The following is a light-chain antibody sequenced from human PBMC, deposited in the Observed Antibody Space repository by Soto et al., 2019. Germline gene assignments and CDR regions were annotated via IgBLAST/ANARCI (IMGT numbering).Light chain of an antibody. V-gene: IGKV3-20*01. CDR3: QQYRT. CDR1: QSVGSD. CDR2: GAS. J-gene: IGKJ1*01. Sequence: IVLTQSPDTLSLSPGDRATLSCRASQSVGSDLAWYQQKPGQAPRLLIYGASSRATGIPDRFSGSGSGTDFTLTISRLEPEDFAVYYCQQYRTFGQGTKVDIK.